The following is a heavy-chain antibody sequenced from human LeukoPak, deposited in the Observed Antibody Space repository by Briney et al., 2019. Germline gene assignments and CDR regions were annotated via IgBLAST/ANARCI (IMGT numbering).Heavy chain of an antibody. J-gene: IGHJ4*02. CDR3: ARDQGATGAYFDY. CDR1: GGSISSYY. D-gene: IGHD1-26*01. V-gene: IGHV4-59*12. Sequence: SETLSLTCTVSGGSISSYYWSWIRQPPGKGLEWIGDVYYSGSTNYNPSLKSRVTISVDTSKNQFSLKLSSVTAADTAVYYCARDQGATGAYFDYWGQGTLVTVSS. CDR2: VYYSGST.